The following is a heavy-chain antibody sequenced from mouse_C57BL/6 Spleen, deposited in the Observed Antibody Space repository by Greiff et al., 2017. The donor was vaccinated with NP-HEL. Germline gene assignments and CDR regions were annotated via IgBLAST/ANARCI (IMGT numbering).Heavy chain of an antibody. V-gene: IGHV5-9-1*02. CDR2: ISSGGDYI. CDR1: GFTFSSYA. D-gene: IGHD1-1*01. CDR3: TRDLDYYGSSPSWFAY. J-gene: IGHJ3*01. Sequence: DVMLVESGEGLVKPGGSLKLSCAASGFTFSSYAMSWVRQTPEKRLEWVAYISSGGDYIYYADTVKGRFTISRDNARNTLYLQMSSLKSEDTAMYYCTRDLDYYGSSPSWFAYWGQGTLVTVSA.